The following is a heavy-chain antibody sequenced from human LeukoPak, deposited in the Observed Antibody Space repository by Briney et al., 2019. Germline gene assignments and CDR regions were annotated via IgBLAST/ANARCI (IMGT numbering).Heavy chain of an antibody. J-gene: IGHJ4*02. Sequence: GGSLRLSCVASGFTFSNYGTHWVRQAPGKGLEWVTFMQYDGSVEFYADSVKGRFTISRDNAKNSLYLQMNSLRAEDTAVYYCARDPGDYFDYWGQGTLVTVSS. CDR1: GFTFSNYG. D-gene: IGHD1-26*01. CDR2: MQYDGSVE. V-gene: IGHV3-30*02. CDR3: ARDPGDYFDY.